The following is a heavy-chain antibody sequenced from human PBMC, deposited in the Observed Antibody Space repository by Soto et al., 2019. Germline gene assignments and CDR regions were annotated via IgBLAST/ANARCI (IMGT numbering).Heavy chain of an antibody. CDR2: VIPLFDTA. CDR1: GGIFTNNA. D-gene: IGHD5-18*01. Sequence: QVQVVQSGAEVKKPGSSVKVSCKVSGGIFTNNAISWVRQAPGQGLEWLGGVIPLFDTAYYAQIFRCRLRISADGATTTAYMELSGLTSADTAVYFCATGGHNDGYNFYHGMDVCGQGTTVTVS. CDR3: ATGGHNDGYNFYHGMDV. J-gene: IGHJ6*02. V-gene: IGHV1-69*01.